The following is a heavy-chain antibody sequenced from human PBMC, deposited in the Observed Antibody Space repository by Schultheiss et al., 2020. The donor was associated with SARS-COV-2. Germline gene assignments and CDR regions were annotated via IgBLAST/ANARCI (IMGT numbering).Heavy chain of an antibody. CDR2: IKQDGSEK. D-gene: IGHD4-11*01. Sequence: GGSLRLSCAASGFTFSSYAMSWVRQAPGKGLEWVANIKQDGSEKYYVDSVKGRFTISRDNAKNSLYLQMNSLRAEDTAVYYCAIIATTVTTDYWGQGTLVTVSS. V-gene: IGHV3-7*03. CDR3: AIIATTVTTDY. J-gene: IGHJ4*02. CDR1: GFTFSSYA.